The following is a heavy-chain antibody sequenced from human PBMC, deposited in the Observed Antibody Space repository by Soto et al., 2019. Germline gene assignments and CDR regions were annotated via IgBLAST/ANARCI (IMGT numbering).Heavy chain of an antibody. Sequence: GGSLRLSCAASGFTFSSYGMHWVRQAPGKGLEWVAVISYDGSNKYYADSVKGRFTISRDNSKNTVYLQMNSLRTEDTAVYYCATDSRKEYTSSWLDYWGQGSLVTVSS. CDR1: GFTFSSYG. V-gene: IGHV3-30*03. J-gene: IGHJ4*02. CDR2: ISYDGSNK. CDR3: ATDSRKEYTSSWLDY. D-gene: IGHD6-6*01.